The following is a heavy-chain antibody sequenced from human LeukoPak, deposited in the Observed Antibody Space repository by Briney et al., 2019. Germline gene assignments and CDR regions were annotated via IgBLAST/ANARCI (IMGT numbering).Heavy chain of an antibody. CDR2: ISSSSGYI. CDR3: ARDPGNYYGMDV. J-gene: IGHJ6*02. V-gene: IGHV3-21*01. Sequence: GGSLRLSCAASGFMFSSHGMHWVRQAPGKGMEWVSFISSSSGYIYYADSVKGRFTISRDNAKNSLHLQMNSLRAEDTAVYYCARDPGNYYGMDVWGQGTTVTVSS. D-gene: IGHD2/OR15-2a*01. CDR1: GFMFSSHG.